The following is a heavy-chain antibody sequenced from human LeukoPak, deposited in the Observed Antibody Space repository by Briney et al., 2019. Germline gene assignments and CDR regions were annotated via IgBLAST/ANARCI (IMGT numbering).Heavy chain of an antibody. CDR1: GFRFRDYW. D-gene: IGHD4-23*01. CDR2: INTDGSST. J-gene: IGHJ4*02. V-gene: IGHV3-74*01. CDR3: AKGSVGKTGGYFDY. Sequence: SGGSLRLSCAASGFRFRDYWMNWVRQAPGKGLVWVSRINTDGSSTSYADSVKGRFTISRDNSKNTLYLQMNSLRAEDTAVYYCAKGSVGKTGGYFDYWGQGTLVTVSS.